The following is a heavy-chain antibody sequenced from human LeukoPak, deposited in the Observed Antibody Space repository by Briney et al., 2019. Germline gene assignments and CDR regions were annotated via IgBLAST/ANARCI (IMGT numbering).Heavy chain of an antibody. CDR2: INHSGST. CDR3: ARHRRVVAHFDY. V-gene: IGHV4-34*01. CDR1: GGSFSGYY. D-gene: IGHD2-15*01. J-gene: IGHJ4*02. Sequence: SETPSLTCAVYGGSFSGYYWSWIRQPPGKGLEWIGEINHSGSTNYNPSLKSRVTISVDTSKNQFSLKLSSVTAADTAVYYCARHRRVVAHFDYWGQGTLVTVSS.